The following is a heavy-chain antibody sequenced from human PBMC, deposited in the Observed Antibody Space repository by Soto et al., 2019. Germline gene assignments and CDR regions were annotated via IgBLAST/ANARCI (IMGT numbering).Heavy chain of an antibody. CDR2: IYPGDSGS. CDR3: AKHEGYCSTTTCSNFDY. CDR1: GFTFTSYW. J-gene: IGHJ4*02. D-gene: IGHD2-2*01. Sequence: ESLKISCKGSGFTFTSYWIAWVRQMPGKGLEWMGIIYPGDSGSSYSPSFQGQVTISADKSINTAYLHWSSLKASDTAIYYCAKHEGYCSTTTCSNFDYWGQGTLVTVSS. V-gene: IGHV5-51*01.